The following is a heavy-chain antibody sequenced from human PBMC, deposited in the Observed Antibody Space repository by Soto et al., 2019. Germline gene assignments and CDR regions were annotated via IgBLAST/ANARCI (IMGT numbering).Heavy chain of an antibody. CDR1: GGTFSSYA. V-gene: IGHV1-69*13. CDR3: ARSRGYYDAFDI. Sequence: SVKVSCKASGGTFSSYAISWVRQAPGQGLEWMGGIITIFGTANYAQKFQGRVTITADESTSTAYMELSSLRSEDTAVYYCARSRGYYDAFDIWGQGTMVTVSS. CDR2: IITIFGTA. J-gene: IGHJ3*02. D-gene: IGHD3-22*01.